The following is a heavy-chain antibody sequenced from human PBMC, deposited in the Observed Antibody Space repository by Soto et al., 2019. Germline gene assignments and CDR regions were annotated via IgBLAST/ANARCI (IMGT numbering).Heavy chain of an antibody. CDR1: GFTLSSYA. V-gene: IGHV3-23*01. D-gene: IGHD1-26*01. CDR2: ISGSGGST. J-gene: IGHJ4*02. Sequence: EVQLLESGGGLVQPGGSLRLTCAASGFTLSSYAMSWVRQAPGKGLEWVSAISGSGGSTYYADSVKGRFTISRDNSKNTLYLQMNSLRAEDTAVYYCAKVRGATVARYFDYWGQGTLVTVSS. CDR3: AKVRGATVARYFDY.